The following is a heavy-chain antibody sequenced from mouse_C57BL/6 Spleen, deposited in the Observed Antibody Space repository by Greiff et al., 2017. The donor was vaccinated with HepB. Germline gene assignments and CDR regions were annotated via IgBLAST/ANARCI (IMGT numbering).Heavy chain of an antibody. CDR1: GFSLTSYG. J-gene: IGHJ4*01. Sequence: VQGVESGPGLVAPSQSLSITCTVSGFSLTSYGVHWVRQPPGKGLEWLVVIWSDGSTTYNSALKSRLSISKDNSKSQVFLKMNSLQTDDTAMYYCARPDGYYVGDYAMDYWGQGTSVTVSS. D-gene: IGHD2-3*01. CDR3: ARPDGYYVGDYAMDY. V-gene: IGHV2-6*03. CDR2: IWSDGST.